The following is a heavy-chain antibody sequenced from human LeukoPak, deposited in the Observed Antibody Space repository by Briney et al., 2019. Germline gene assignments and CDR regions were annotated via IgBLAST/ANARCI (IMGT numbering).Heavy chain of an antibody. D-gene: IGHD2-2*01. CDR1: GYTLTEMS. CDR3: TTCLNGAGQPVAIYYYGMDV. J-gene: IGHJ6*02. V-gene: IGHV1-24*01. CDR2: FDPEDGET. Sequence: GASVTVSCKVSGYTLTEMSIHWVRQAPGGALDWMGGFDPEDGETVYAPKFQGRVTMTEDTSADTAYMELSSLRSEDTAVYYCTTCLNGAGQPVAIYYYGMDVWGQGTTVTVSS.